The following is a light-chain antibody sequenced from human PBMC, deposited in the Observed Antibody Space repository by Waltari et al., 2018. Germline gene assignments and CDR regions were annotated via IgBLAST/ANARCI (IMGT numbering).Light chain of an antibody. V-gene: IGLV1-44*01. CDR2: DDN. J-gene: IGLJ3*02. CDR3: SVWDDSLTAWV. Sequence: QSVLTQPPSASGTPGQTVTISCSGSDSNIGSDSVNWYQHLPGTAPNLFLYDDNQRPSGVPGRISGSKSGTSASLAISGLQSGDEADYYCSVWDDSLTAWVFGGGTKVTVL. CDR1: DSNIGSDS.